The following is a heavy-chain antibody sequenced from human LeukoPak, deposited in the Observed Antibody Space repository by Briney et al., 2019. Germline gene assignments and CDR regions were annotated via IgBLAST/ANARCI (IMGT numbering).Heavy chain of an antibody. D-gene: IGHD2-2*01. CDR1: GFTFSSYG. J-gene: IGHJ4*02. Sequence: GGSLRLSCAATGFTFSSYGMHWVRQAPGKGLEWVAVISYDGSNKYYADSVKGRFTISRDNSKNTLYLQMNSLRAEDTAVYYCVAYCSSTSCPDPGGQGTLVTVSS. CDR3: VAYCSSTSCPDP. CDR2: ISYDGSNK. V-gene: IGHV3-30*03.